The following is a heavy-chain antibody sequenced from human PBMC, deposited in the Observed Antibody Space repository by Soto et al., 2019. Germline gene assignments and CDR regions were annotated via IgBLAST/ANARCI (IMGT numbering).Heavy chain of an antibody. CDR3: ARGPPRGYSYGNPFDY. D-gene: IGHD5-18*01. J-gene: IGHJ4*02. CDR1: GGSFSGYY. CDR2: INHSGST. V-gene: IGHV4-34*01. Sequence: QVQLQQWGAGLLKPSETLSLTCAVYGGSFSGYYWSWIRQPPGKGLEWIGEINHSGSTNYNPSLKSRVTISVDTSKNQFSLKLSSVTAADTAVYYCARGPPRGYSYGNPFDYWGQGTLVTVSS.